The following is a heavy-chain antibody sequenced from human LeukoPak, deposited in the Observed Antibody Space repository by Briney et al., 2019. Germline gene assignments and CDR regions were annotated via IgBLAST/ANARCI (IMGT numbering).Heavy chain of an antibody. CDR2: INAGNGNT. J-gene: IGHJ4*02. Sequence: EASVKVSCKASGYTFTSYAMHWVRQAPGQRLEWMGWINAGNGNTKYSQKFQGRVTITRDTSASTAYMELSSLRSEDTAVYYCAREGSSSWDFDYWGQGTLVTVSS. D-gene: IGHD6-13*01. V-gene: IGHV1-3*01. CDR1: GYTFTSYA. CDR3: AREGSSSWDFDY.